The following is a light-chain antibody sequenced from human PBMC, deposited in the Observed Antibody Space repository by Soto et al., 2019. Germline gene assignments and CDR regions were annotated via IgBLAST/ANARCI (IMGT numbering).Light chain of an antibody. CDR2: EVS. Sequence: QSALTQPASVSGSPGQSITISCTGTSSDVGVYKHVSWYQQHPGKAPKLMIYEVSNRPSGVSNRFSGSKSGNTASLTISGLQTEDEADYYCNSYISGTTLWVFGGGTKLTVL. CDR1: SSDVGVYKH. CDR3: NSYISGTTLWV. V-gene: IGLV2-14*01. J-gene: IGLJ3*02.